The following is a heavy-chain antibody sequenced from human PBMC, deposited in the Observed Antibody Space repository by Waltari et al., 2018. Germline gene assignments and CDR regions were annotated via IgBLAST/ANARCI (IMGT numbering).Heavy chain of an antibody. CDR1: GVAIHSSSY. J-gene: IGHJ3*01. CDR2: VYFNGNT. V-gene: IGHV4-39*01. D-gene: IGHD2-2*01. CDR3: ACLRSYSSSWPDIFDV. Sequence: QLQPQESGPGLVTPSATLSLSCSVAGVAIHSSSYCVWIRQPPGKGLEWMGSVYFNGNTYYSPSLKSRLTISVDTSKDQCSLSLSSVTAADTAVYYCACLRSYSSSWPDIFDVWGQGTKVTVSS.